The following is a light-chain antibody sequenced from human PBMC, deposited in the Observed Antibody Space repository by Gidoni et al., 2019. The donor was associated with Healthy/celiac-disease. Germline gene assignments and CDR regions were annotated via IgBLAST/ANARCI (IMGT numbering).Light chain of an antibody. CDR3: QQYYSTPLT. J-gene: IGKJ2*01. Sequence: DLVMTQSPDSLAVSLGERATINCKSSQSVLYSSNNKNYLAWYQQKPGQPPKLLIYWASTRESGVPDRFSGSGSGTDFTLTISSLQAEDVAVYYCQQYYSTPLTFXQXTKLEIK. V-gene: IGKV4-1*01. CDR2: WAS. CDR1: QSVLYSSNNKNY.